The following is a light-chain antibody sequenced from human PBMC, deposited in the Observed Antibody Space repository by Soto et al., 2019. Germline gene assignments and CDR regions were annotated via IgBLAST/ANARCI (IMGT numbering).Light chain of an antibody. V-gene: IGLV2-23*02. CDR2: EVS. CDR1: SSDVGSYNL. CDR3: CSYAGSSTYVV. Sequence: QSALTQPASVSGSPGQSITISCTGTSSDVGSYNLVSWYQHHPGKAPKLMIYEVSKRPSGVSNRFSGSKSGNTASLTISGLKAEDEADYYCCSYAGSSTYVVFGGGTKLTVL. J-gene: IGLJ2*01.